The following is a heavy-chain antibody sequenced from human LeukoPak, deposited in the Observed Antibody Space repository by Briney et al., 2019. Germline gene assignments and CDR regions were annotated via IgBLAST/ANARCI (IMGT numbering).Heavy chain of an antibody. CDR3: ARVNRFYDRTHPTGYEI. CDR2: INPHSGGT. D-gene: IGHD3-22*01. V-gene: IGHV1-2*02. Sequence: ASVKGSCKASGYNYRDYYIHWVRHAPGQGLEWMGWINPHSGGTRYAPKFQGRVTMSSDTAINTAYMELRRLRSDDTAVFYCARVNRFYDRTHPTGYEIWGQGTRVTVSS. J-gene: IGHJ3*01. CDR1: GYNYRDYY.